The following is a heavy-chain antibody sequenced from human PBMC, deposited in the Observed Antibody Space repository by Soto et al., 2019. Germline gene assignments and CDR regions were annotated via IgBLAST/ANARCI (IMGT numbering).Heavy chain of an antibody. CDR1: GFTFSSYA. CDR3: AKGGTKDYSPLDF. J-gene: IGHJ4*02. CDR2: ISGSGTNT. V-gene: IGHV3-23*01. D-gene: IGHD2-8*01. Sequence: PGGSLRLSCAASGFTFSSYAMTWVRQAPGKGLEWVSVISGSGTNTYYAGSVKGRVTISRDNSNNTLWLQMDRLRAEDTAISYCAKGGTKDYSPLDFCGQGT.